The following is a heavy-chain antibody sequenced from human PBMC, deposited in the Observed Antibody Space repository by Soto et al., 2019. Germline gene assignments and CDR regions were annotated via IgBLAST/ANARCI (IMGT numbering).Heavy chain of an antibody. CDR1: GGSISSYY. V-gene: IGHV4-59*01. J-gene: IGHJ4*02. D-gene: IGHD5-18*01. CDR2: IYYSGST. CDR3: ASTQWGYSYGYFDY. Sequence: KASETLSLTCTVSGGSISSYYWSWIRQPPGKGLEWIGYIYYSGSTNYNPSLKSRVTISVDTSKNQFSLKLSSVTAADTAVYYCASTQWGYSYGYFDYWGQGTLVTVSS.